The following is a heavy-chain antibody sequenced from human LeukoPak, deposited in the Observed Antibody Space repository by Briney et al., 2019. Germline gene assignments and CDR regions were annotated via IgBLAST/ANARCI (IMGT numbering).Heavy chain of an antibody. D-gene: IGHD1-26*01. J-gene: IGHJ4*02. V-gene: IGHV1-2*04. CDR1: GGTFSSYA. CDR3: AREEVGAKPGDY. CDR2: INPNSGGT. Sequence: GASVKVSCKASGGTFSSYAISWVRQAPGQGLEWMGWINPNSGGTNYAQKFQGWVTMTRDTSISTAYMELSRLRSDDTAVYYCAREEVGAKPGDYWGQGTLVTVSS.